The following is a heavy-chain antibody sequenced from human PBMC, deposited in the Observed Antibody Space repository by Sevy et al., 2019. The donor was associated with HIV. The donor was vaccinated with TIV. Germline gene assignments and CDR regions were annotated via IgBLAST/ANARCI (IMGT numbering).Heavy chain of an antibody. D-gene: IGHD1-7*01. V-gene: IGHV3-7*01. CDR1: GFTFSKYW. CDR2: IKQDAGQK. Sequence: GGSLRLSCAASGFTFSKYWMGWVRQAPGKGLEWVANIKQDAGQKYYVDSVKGRFTISRDNAKNSLFLQMNSLRAEDTAVYFCAPDDGNYYFRYWGQGTLVTVSS. CDR3: APDDGNYYFRY. J-gene: IGHJ4*02.